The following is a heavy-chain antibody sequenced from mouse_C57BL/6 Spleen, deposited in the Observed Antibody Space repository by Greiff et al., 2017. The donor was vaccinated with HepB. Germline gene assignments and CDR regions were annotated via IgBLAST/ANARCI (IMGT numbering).Heavy chain of an antibody. D-gene: IGHD2-4*01. Sequence: EVQLQQSGPGLVKPSQSLSLTCSVTGYSITSGYYWNWIRQFPGNKLEWMGYISYDGSNNYNPSLKNRISITRDTSKNQFFLKLNSVTTEDTATYYCARDQEYDYDVFYYAMDYWGQGTSVTVSS. CDR3: ARDQEYDYDVFYYAMDY. J-gene: IGHJ4*01. CDR1: GYSITSGYY. CDR2: ISYDGSN. V-gene: IGHV3-6*01.